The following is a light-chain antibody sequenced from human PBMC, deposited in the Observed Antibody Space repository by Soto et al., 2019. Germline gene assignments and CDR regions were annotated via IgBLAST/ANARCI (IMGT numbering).Light chain of an antibody. V-gene: IGKV3-15*01. J-gene: IGKJ1*01. CDR2: DAS. CDR3: QQYNNWWT. CDR1: QSVSSN. Sequence: EIVMTQSPATLSVSPGERATLSCRASQSVSSNLAWYQQKPGQAPRLLIYDASTRATGIPARFSGSGSGTEFTLTISSLQSEDFAVYYCQQYNNWWTFGQGTKGISN.